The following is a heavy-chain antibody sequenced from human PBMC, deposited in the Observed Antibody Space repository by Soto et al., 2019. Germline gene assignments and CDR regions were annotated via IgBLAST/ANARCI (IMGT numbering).Heavy chain of an antibody. D-gene: IGHD1-20*01. CDR3: TREAVAGITGLDY. Sequence: GGPLRLSCAAFGFNVGAFAVTWVRQAPGKGLEWVSGISVSDAFIYYADSVRGRFSISRDASENILYLQMNSLRVDDTALYYCTREAVAGITGLDYWGPGTLVTVSS. V-gene: IGHV3-23*01. J-gene: IGHJ4*02. CDR2: ISVSDAFI. CDR1: GFNVGAFA.